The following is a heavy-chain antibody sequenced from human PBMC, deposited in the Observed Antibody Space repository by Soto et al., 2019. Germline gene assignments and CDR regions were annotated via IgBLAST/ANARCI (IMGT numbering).Heavy chain of an antibody. J-gene: IGHJ3*02. Sequence: VQLVESGGGLVQPGGSLRLSCAASGFTFSDHYMDWVRQAPGKGLEWVGRTRNKANSYTTEYAASVKGRFTISRDDSKNSLYLQMNSLKTEDTAVYYCARNLHDYGDYEGAFDIWGQGTMVTVSS. CDR2: TRNKANSYTT. D-gene: IGHD4-17*01. CDR1: GFTFSDHY. CDR3: ARNLHDYGDYEGAFDI. V-gene: IGHV3-72*01.